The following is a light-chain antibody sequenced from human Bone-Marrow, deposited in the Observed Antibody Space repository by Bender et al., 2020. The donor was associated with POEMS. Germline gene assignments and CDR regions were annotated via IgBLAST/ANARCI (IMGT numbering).Light chain of an antibody. CDR3: CSYAGSRTYV. V-gene: IGLV2-23*02. CDR2: EFN. Sequence: QSALTQPASVSGSPGQSITFSCTGTSSDIGGYNLVSWYQQYPGKAPKVLIYEFNKRPSAVSDRFSGSKSGNTASLTISGLQAEDEAVYYCCSYAGSRTYVFGAGTTVTVL. J-gene: IGLJ1*01. CDR1: SSDIGGYNL.